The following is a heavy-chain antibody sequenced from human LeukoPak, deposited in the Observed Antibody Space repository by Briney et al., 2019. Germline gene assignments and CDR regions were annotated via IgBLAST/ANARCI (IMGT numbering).Heavy chain of an antibody. J-gene: IGHJ4*02. V-gene: IGHV4-38-2*02. Sequence: SETLSLTCTVSGYSISSGYYWGWIRQPPGKGLEWIGSIYHSGSTYYNPSLKSRVTISVDTSKNQFSLKLSSVTAADTAVYYCARAVAYCGGDCQSRFDYWGQGTLVTVSS. CDR3: ARAVAYCGGDCQSRFDY. CDR2: IYHSGST. CDR1: GYSISSGYY. D-gene: IGHD2-21*02.